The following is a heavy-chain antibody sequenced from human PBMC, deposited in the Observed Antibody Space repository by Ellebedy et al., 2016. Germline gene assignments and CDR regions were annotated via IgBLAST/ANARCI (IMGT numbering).Heavy chain of an antibody. CDR2: IHHSGST. Sequence: SETLSLTCTVSGYSISSGYYWGCIRQPPGKGLEWIGSIHHSGSTYYNPSLKSRVTISVDTSKNQFSLKLTSVTAADTAVYCCARIWFGEYWGQGTLVTVSS. V-gene: IGHV4-38-2*02. CDR3: ARIWFGEY. CDR1: GYSISSGYY. D-gene: IGHD3-10*01. J-gene: IGHJ4*02.